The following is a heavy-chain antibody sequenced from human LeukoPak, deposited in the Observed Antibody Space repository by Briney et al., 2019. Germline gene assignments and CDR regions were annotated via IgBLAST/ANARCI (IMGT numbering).Heavy chain of an antibody. CDR2: ISGSGGST. CDR3: AKDPSRDGDNYFPNWFDP. D-gene: IGHD5-24*01. V-gene: IGHV3-23*01. J-gene: IGHJ5*02. CDR1: GFTFSSYA. Sequence: GGSLRLSCAASGFTFSSYAMSWVRQAPGKGLEWVSAISGSGGSTYYADSVKGRLTISRDNSKNTLYLQMNSLRAEDTAVYYCAKDPSRDGDNYFPNWFDPWGQGTLVTVSS.